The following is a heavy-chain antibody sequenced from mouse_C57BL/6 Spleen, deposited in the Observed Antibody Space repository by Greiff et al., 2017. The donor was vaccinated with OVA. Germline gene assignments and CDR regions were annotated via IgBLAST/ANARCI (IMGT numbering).Heavy chain of an antibody. D-gene: IGHD1-1*01. CDR2: ISNLAYSI. CDR3: ARKDYYGSSYGAMDY. J-gene: IGHJ4*01. Sequence: DVQLQESGGGLVQPGGSLKLSCAASGFTFSDYGMAWVRQAPRKGPEWVAFISNLAYSIYYADTVTGRFTISRENAKNTLYLEMSSLRSEDTAMYYCARKDYYGSSYGAMDYWGQGTSVTVSS. V-gene: IGHV5-15*01. CDR1: GFTFSDYG.